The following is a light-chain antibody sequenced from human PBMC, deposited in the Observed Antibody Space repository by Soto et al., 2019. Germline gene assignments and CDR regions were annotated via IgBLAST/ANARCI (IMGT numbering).Light chain of an antibody. J-gene: IGKJ4*02. CDR3: EKYTTNLLA. CDR1: QSISTW. Sequence: DIQMTQSPSTLSASVGDRVTITCRASQSISTWLAWYQQKPGKAPKLLIYKASTLEGGVPSRFSGSGSGTEFNITISSLQPDDFATYNCEKYTTNLLAFGGRTKVHIK. CDR2: KAS. V-gene: IGKV1-5*03.